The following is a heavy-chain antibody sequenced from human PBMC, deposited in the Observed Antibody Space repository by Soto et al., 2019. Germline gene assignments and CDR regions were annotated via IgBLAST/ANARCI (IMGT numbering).Heavy chain of an antibody. V-gene: IGHV4-34*01. CDR2: INHSGST. CDR3: ERSPPVPAAINPHQFDY. Sequence: SETLSLTCAVYGGSFSGYYWSWIRQPPGKGLEWIGEINHSGSTNYNPSLKSRVTISVDTSKNQFSLKLSSVTAADTSVYYCERSPPVPAAINPHQFDYWGQGTLVTVSS. D-gene: IGHD2-2*01. CDR1: GGSFSGYY. J-gene: IGHJ4*02.